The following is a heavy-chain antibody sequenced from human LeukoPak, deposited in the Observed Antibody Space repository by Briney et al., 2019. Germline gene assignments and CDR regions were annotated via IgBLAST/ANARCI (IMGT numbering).Heavy chain of an antibody. D-gene: IGHD3-10*02. Sequence: GGSLRLSCVASGFTFNNAWMNWVRQAPGKGLEWVSYISSSGSTIYYADSVKGRFTISRDNAKNSLYLQMNSLRAEDTAVYYCAELGITMIGGVWGKGTTVTISS. V-gene: IGHV3-48*04. CDR2: ISSSGSTI. J-gene: IGHJ6*04. CDR1: GFTFNNAW. CDR3: AELGITMIGGV.